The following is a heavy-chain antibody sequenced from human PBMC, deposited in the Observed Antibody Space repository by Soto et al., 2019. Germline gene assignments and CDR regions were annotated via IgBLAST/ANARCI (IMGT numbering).Heavy chain of an antibody. V-gene: IGHV3-53*01. Sequence: GGSLRLSCAASGFTVSSNYMSWVRQAPGKGLEWVSVIYSGGSTYYADSVKGRFTISRDNSKNTLYLQMNSLRAEDTAVYYCAKASAYYDFWSGYYGYYYYMDVWGKGTTVTVSS. CDR2: IYSGGST. J-gene: IGHJ6*03. D-gene: IGHD3-3*01. CDR1: GFTVSSNY. CDR3: AKASAYYDFWSGYYGYYYYMDV.